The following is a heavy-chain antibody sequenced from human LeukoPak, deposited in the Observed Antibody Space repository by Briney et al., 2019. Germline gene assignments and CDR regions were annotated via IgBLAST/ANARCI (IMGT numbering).Heavy chain of an antibody. CDR3: ARGVAVADNWFDP. CDR1: GYTFTSYD. V-gene: IGHV1-8*01. J-gene: IGHJ5*02. Sequence: GASVKVSCKASGYTFTSYDINCVRQATGQGLEWMGWMNPNRGNTGYAQKFQGRVTMTRNTSISTAYMELSSLRSEDTAVYYCARGVAVADNWFDPWGQGTLVTVSS. D-gene: IGHD6-19*01. CDR2: MNPNRGNT.